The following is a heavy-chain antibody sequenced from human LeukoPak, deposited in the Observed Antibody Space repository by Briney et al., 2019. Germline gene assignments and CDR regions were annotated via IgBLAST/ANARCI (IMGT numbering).Heavy chain of an antibody. CDR1: GGSINSDY. V-gene: IGHV4-59*01. CDR2: IYHSGST. J-gene: IGHJ4*02. CDR3: ARDGIDKVGFDD. D-gene: IGHD1-14*01. Sequence: SETLSLTCTVSGGSINSDYWSWIRQPPGKGLEWIGYIYHSGSTNYNPSLESRVTISVARSKRHFSLELRTVTAADTAVYYCARDGIDKVGFDDWGQGALVIVSS.